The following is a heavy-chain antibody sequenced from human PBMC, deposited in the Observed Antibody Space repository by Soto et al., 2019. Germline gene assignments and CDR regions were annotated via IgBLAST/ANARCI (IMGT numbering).Heavy chain of an antibody. Sequence: SGPTLVNPTETLTLTCTVSGFSLPTGKMGVSWIRQPPGKALEWLAHIFSDNERSYSTSLQGRLTISKDTSGSQVVLSMTNVDPVDTATYYCARMNVDSYQFYYAMDVWGQGTTVTVSS. CDR1: GFSLPTGKMG. CDR3: ARMNVDSYQFYYAMDV. V-gene: IGHV2-26*01. D-gene: IGHD4-17*01. CDR2: IFSDNER. J-gene: IGHJ6*02.